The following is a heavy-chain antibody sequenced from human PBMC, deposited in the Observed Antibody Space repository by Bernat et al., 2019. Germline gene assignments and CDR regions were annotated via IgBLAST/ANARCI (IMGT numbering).Heavy chain of an antibody. V-gene: IGHV3-23*01. CDR2: IGGSDGNT. J-gene: IGHJ4*02. CDR1: GFTFSNYA. Sequence: EVQLLESGGGLVQPGGSLRLSCAASGFTFSNYAMSWVRQAPGKGLEWVSAIGGSDGNTYYADSVKGRFTISRDNSKNILYLQMNSLRAEDTAVYSCSRPGGSYVFRGFDSWGQGTLVTVSS. D-gene: IGHD1-26*01. CDR3: SRPGGSYVFRGFDS.